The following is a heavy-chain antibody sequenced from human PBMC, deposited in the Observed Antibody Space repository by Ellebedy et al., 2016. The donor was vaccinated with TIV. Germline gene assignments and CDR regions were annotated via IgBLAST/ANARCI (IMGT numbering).Heavy chain of an antibody. CDR3: VRFEGDYGDNFFGRFIY. CDR1: GFMFNTYA. V-gene: IGHV3-30*03. J-gene: IGHJ4*02. CDR2: ISYDSGNK. D-gene: IGHD4-17*01. Sequence: GESLKISCAASGFMFNTYAMHWVRQAPGKGLEWVAIISYDSGNKFYTDSVKGRFTVSRDNAKNSLFLHMNRLRAEDTAVYYCVRFEGDYGDNFFGRFIYWGQGTLVTVSS.